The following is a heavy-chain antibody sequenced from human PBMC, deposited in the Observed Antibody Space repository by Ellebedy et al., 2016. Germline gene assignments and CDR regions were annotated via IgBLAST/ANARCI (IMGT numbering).Heavy chain of an antibody. J-gene: IGHJ6*03. CDR1: GASISSGGFY. CDR2: IDNSGST. D-gene: IGHD3-10*01. V-gene: IGHV4-31*03. CDR3: GRAPAPGTSSYYYFYYLDV. Sequence: SETLSLXXSVSGASISSGGFYWSWIRQHPEKALEWIGYIDNSGSTSYNPSLNGRVTIFVDTSENRFSLKLSSVTAADTAVYFCGRAPAPGTSSYYYFYYLDVWGEGTTVTVSS.